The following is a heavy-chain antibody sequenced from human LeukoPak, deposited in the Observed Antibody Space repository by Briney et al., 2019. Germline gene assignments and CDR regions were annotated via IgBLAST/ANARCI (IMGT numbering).Heavy chain of an antibody. CDR3: TRVAASQYYFDY. CDR2: ISYDGSNK. Sequence: GGSLRLSCAASGFTFSSYAMHWVRQAPGKGLEWVAVISYDGSNKYYADSVKGRFTISRDNSKNTLYLQMNSLRAEDTAVYYCTRVAASQYYFDYWGQGTLVTVSS. CDR1: GFTFSSYA. D-gene: IGHD2-15*01. J-gene: IGHJ4*02. V-gene: IGHV3-30-3*01.